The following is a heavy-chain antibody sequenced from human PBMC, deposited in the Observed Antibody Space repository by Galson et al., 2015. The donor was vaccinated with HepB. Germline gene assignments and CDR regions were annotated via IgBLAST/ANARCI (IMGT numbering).Heavy chain of an antibody. V-gene: IGHV1-69*13. J-gene: IGHJ1*01. CDR2: IIPIFGTA. CDR3: ARDRLGRRGSSYLQH. Sequence: SVKVSCKASGGTFSSYAISWVRQAPGQGLEWMGGIIPIFGTANYAQKFQGRVTITADESTSTAYMELSSLRSEDTAVYYCARDRLGRRGSSYLQHWGQGTLVTVSS. CDR1: GGTFSSYA. D-gene: IGHD3-3*01.